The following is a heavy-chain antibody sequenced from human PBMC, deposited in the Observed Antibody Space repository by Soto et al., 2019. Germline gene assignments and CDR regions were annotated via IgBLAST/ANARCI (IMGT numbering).Heavy chain of an antibody. V-gene: IGHV3-11*01. CDR2: ISSSGSTI. J-gene: IGHJ6*03. D-gene: IGHD3-3*01. CDR1: GFTFSDYY. Sequence: QVQLVESGGGLVKPGGSLRLSCAASGFTFSDYYMSWIRQAPGKGLEWVSYISSSGSTIYYADSVKGRFTISRDNAKNSLYLQRNRLRAEDTAVYYCAREIFSGPGFSYYYYYMDVWGKGTTVTGSS. CDR3: AREIFSGPGFSYYYYYMDV.